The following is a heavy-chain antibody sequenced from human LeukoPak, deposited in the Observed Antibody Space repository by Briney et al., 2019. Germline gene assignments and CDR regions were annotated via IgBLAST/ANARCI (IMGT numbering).Heavy chain of an antibody. CDR2: IWYDGTNK. CDR1: GFTLSSHG. CDR3: VREDGYTGSYMVY. Sequence: GTSLRLSCAASGFTLSSHGMHGVPKAPGKGREGVAVIWYDGTNKYYAGSVKGRFTISRDSSKNTLYLQMNSLRAEDTALYYCVREDGYTGSYMVYWGQGTLVTVSS. D-gene: IGHD1-26*01. V-gene: IGHV3-33*01. J-gene: IGHJ4*02.